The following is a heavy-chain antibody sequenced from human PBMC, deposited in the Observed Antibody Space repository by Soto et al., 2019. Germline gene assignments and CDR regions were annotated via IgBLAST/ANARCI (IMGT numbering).Heavy chain of an antibody. D-gene: IGHD3-3*01. J-gene: IGHJ6*02. CDR3: AGTIWSGSPSSYYYGMDV. CDR2: ISYDGSNK. CDR1: GFTFSSYG. V-gene: IGHV3-30*03. Sequence: GGSLRLSCAASGFTFSSYGMHWVRQAPGKGLEWVAVISYDGSNKYYADSVKGRFTISRDNSKNTLYLQMNSLRAEDTAVYYCAGTIWSGSPSSYYYGMDVWGQGTTVTVSS.